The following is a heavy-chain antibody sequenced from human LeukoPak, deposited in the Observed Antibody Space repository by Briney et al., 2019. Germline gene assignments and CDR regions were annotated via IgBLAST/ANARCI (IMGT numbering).Heavy chain of an antibody. CDR3: AKDIVGTYSPSRMDYYGMDV. CDR2: IKQDGSER. Sequence: PGGSLRLSCAASGFRFTNYWMSWVRQAPGKGLELVANIKQDGSERYYVDSVKGRFTISRDNGKNSLYLQMNSLRTEDTALYYCAKDIVGTYSPSRMDYYGMDVWGQGTTVTVSS. J-gene: IGHJ6*02. D-gene: IGHD1-26*01. CDR1: GFRFTNYW. V-gene: IGHV3-7*03.